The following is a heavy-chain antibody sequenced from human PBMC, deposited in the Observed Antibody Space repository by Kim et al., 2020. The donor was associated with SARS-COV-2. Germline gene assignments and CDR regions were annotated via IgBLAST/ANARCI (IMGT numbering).Heavy chain of an antibody. CDR3: AKPERYCSGGSCYSGPFDY. J-gene: IGHJ4*02. Sequence: GRFTISRDTSKNTLYLQMNSLRAEDTAVYYCAKPERYCSGGSCYSGPFDYWGQGTLVTVSS. D-gene: IGHD2-15*01. V-gene: IGHV3-23*01.